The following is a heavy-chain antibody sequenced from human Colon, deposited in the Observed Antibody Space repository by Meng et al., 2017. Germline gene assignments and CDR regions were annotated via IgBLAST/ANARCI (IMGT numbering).Heavy chain of an antibody. CDR3: ARVPGIAVAGSGFGYFDL. D-gene: IGHD6-19*01. J-gene: IGHJ2*01. Sequence: QVQLQESGPGLVRPSETLSLTCTVSGGSVSIGNYYWSWVRQPSGKGLEWIASGSANFHPSLKSRVIMSVDTSKNQFSLRLTPVTAADTAVYYCARVPGIAVAGSGFGYFDLWGRGTLVTVSS. CDR2: GSA. V-gene: IGHV4-61*01. CDR1: GGSVSIGNYY.